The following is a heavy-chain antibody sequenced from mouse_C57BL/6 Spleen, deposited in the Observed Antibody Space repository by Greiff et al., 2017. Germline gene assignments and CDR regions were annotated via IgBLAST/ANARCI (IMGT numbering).Heavy chain of an antibody. Sequence: VQLQQSGPELVKPGASVKISCKASGYTFTDYYMNWVKQSHGKSLEWIGDINPNNGGTSYNQKFKGKATLPVDKSSSTAYMELSSLTSEDSAVYYCARAGYDDGSSYVSWYFDVWGTGTTVTVSS. V-gene: IGHV1-26*01. CDR1: GYTFTDYY. D-gene: IGHD1-1*01. CDR3: ARAGYDDGSSYVSWYFDV. J-gene: IGHJ1*03. CDR2: INPNNGGT.